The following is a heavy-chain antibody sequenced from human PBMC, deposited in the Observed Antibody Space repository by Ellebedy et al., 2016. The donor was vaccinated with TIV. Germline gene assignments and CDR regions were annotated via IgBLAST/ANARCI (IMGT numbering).Heavy chain of an antibody. J-gene: IGHJ3*02. D-gene: IGHD6-19*01. CDR3: AKDVRYTTGWGGALDI. CDR2: IGSSSYST. Sequence: GESLKISCAASGFNFAGHAMKWVRLAQGKGLEWVSSIGSSSYSTHYADSVKGRFTISRDNSRNTLFLQMNSLRGEDTALYFCAKDVRYTTGWGGALDIWGQGAMVTVSS. CDR1: GFNFAGHA. V-gene: IGHV3-23*01.